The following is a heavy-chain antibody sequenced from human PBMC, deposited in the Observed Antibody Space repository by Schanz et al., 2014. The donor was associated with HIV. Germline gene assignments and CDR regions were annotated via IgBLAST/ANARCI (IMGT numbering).Heavy chain of an antibody. CDR3: AKTSYGWYFDY. D-gene: IGHD6-19*01. V-gene: IGHV3-23*04. CDR1: GFTFSTYA. CDR2: MRGSDDST. Sequence: VQLVESGGGVVQPGRSLRLSCAVSGFTFSTYAMSWVRQAPGKGLEWVSGMRGSDDSTFYADSVKGRFTISRDNSKNTLYFQMNSLRAEDTAIYYCAKTSYGWYFDYWGQGTLVTVSS. J-gene: IGHJ4*02.